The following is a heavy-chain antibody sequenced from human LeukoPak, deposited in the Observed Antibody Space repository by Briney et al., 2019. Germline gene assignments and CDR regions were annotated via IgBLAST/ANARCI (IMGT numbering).Heavy chain of an antibody. CDR3: TAGFSSYSFNY. CDR1: GGSIGNYY. J-gene: IGHJ4*02. V-gene: IGHV4-59*08. Sequence: SETLSLTCTVSGGSIGNYYWNWIRQPPGKGAEWIGYIYYSGSTNYNPSLKSRVSISVDTSRIQFSLRLDSVTATDTAVYYCTAGFSSYSFNYWGQGTLVTVSS. CDR2: IYYSGST. D-gene: IGHD2-21*02.